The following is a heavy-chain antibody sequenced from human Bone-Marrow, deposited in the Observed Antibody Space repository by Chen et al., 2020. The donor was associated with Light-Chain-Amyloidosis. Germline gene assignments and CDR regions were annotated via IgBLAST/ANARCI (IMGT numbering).Heavy chain of an antibody. CDR3: AKDPGPNSGFIDY. D-gene: IGHD6-19*01. CDR1: GFTFSSYA. J-gene: IGHJ4*02. V-gene: IGHV3-23*01. CDR2: ISGSGGST. Sequence: EVQLLESGGGLVQPGGSLRLSCAASGFTFSSYAMSWVRQDPGKGLEWVSSISGSGGSTYYADSVKGRFTISRDNSKNTLYLQMNSLRAEDTAVYYCAKDPGPNSGFIDYWGQGTLVTVSS.